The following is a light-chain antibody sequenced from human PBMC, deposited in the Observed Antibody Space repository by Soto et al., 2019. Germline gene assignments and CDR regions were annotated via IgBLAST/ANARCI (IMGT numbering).Light chain of an antibody. CDR2: EVT. CDR3: SSYVGRNNLV. Sequence: QSALTQPPSASGSPGQSVTISCTGTSSDVGGYNYVSWYQQHPGKAPKLMIYEVTKRPSGVPDRFSGSKSGNTASLTVSRLHAEDEADYYCSSYVGRNNLVFGGGTKVTVL. CDR1: SSDVGGYNY. J-gene: IGLJ2*01. V-gene: IGLV2-8*01.